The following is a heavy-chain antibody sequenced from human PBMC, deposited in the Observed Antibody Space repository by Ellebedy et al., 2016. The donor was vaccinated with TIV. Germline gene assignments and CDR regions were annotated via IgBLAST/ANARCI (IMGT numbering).Heavy chain of an antibody. Sequence: GESLKISXAASGFTFDDYSMHWVRQAPGKGLEWVSLISWDGGSTYYADSVKGRFTISRDNSKNSLYLQMNSLRTEDTALYYCAKAAPFWSGFYDYWGQGTLVTVSS. D-gene: IGHD3-3*01. CDR3: AKAAPFWSGFYDY. V-gene: IGHV3-43*01. CDR2: ISWDGGST. CDR1: GFTFDDYS. J-gene: IGHJ4*02.